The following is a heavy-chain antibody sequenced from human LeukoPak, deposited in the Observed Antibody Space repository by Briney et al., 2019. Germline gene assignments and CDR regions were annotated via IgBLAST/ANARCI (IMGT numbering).Heavy chain of an antibody. D-gene: IGHD4-17*01. CDR1: GLTFSSYS. Sequence: GGSLRLSCAASGLTFSSYSMNWVRQAPGKGLEWVSSISSSSSYIYYADSVKGRFTISRDNAKNSLYLQMNSLRAEDTAVYYCARDRNDYGDYDAFDIWGRGTMVTVSS. CDR3: ARDRNDYGDYDAFDI. J-gene: IGHJ3*02. V-gene: IGHV3-21*01. CDR2: ISSSSSYI.